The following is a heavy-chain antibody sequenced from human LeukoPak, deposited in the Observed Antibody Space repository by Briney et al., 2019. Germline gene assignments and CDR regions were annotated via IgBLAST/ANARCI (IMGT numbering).Heavy chain of an antibody. Sequence: PSETLSLTCKVSGYPIGLYYYWVWLRQAPERGLQWIGGFHRGRIQYNSALKSRVTISIDSSKNQFSLRMWPVTAADTAFYFCARAPSSYESGNGYPNLGWLDPWGQGGMVTVSS. CDR3: ARAPSSYESGNGYPNLGWLDP. D-gene: IGHD5-24*01. V-gene: IGHV4-38-2*02. J-gene: IGHJ5*02. CDR2: FHRGRI. CDR1: GYPIGLYYY.